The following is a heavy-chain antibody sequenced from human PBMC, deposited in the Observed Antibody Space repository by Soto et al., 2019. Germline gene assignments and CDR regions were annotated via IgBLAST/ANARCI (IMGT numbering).Heavy chain of an antibody. CDR1: GSSSSCSY. V-gene: IGHV4-59*01. Sequence: SETLSLTCTVSGSSSSCSYWSWVWQPPGKGLEWIGYIYYTGSTNYNPSLKSRVTISLDTSKNQFSLKLSSVTAADTAVYYCASTGSYPNWFDPWGQGTLVTVSS. CDR3: ASTGSYPNWFDP. CDR2: IYYTGST. J-gene: IGHJ5*02. D-gene: IGHD3-10*01.